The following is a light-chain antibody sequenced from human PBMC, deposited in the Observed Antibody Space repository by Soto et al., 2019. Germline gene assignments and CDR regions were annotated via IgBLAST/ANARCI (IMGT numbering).Light chain of an antibody. CDR2: NAS. J-gene: IGKJ5*01. V-gene: IGKV3D-20*02. Sequence: EIVLTQSPGTLSLSPGERATLSCRASQSVSSGHLAWYQQKPGQAPRLLIYNASKRATGIPARFSGSGSGTVFTLTINSLEPEDFAVYYCQQRNYWPITFGQGTRLEI. CDR3: QQRNYWPIT. CDR1: QSVSSGH.